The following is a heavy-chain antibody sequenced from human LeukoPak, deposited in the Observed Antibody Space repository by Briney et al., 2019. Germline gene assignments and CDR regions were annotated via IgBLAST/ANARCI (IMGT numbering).Heavy chain of an antibody. J-gene: IGHJ6*04. V-gene: IGHV1-46*01. CDR3: ARDSKRGYSYGPSVEDYDNYGMDV. D-gene: IGHD5-18*01. Sequence: ASVKVSCKASGYTFTSYYMHWVRQAPGQGLEWMGIINPSGDSTSYAQKFQGRVTMTRDTSTSTVYMELSSLRSEDTAVYYCARDSKRGYSYGPSVEDYDNYGMDVWGKGTTVTVSS. CDR1: GYTFTSYY. CDR2: INPSGDST.